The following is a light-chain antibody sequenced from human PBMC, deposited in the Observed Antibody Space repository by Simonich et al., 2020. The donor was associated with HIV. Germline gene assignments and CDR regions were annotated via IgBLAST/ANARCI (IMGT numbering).Light chain of an antibody. CDR2: KAS. Sequence: DIQMTQSPSSLSASVGERVTITCMASKNISSYLNWFQQKPGKAPKLLNYKASSLESGVPSRFSGSGSGTEFTIPISSLQPDDFATYYCQQYYSIPYTFGLGTRLEIK. CDR3: QQYYSIPYT. J-gene: IGKJ2*01. CDR1: KNISSY. V-gene: IGKV1-5*03.